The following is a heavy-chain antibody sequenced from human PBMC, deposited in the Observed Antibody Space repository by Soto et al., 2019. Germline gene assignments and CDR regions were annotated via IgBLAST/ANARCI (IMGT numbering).Heavy chain of an antibody. Sequence: QVQLVESGGGVVQPGRSLRLSCAASGFTFSSYGMHWVRQAPGKGLEWVAVIWYDGSNKYYADSVKGRFTISRDNSKNTLYLKMNSLRAEDTAVYYCARDRAMVRGVIGYWGQGTLVTVSS. D-gene: IGHD3-10*01. CDR1: GFTFSSYG. CDR3: ARDRAMVRGVIGY. J-gene: IGHJ4*02. V-gene: IGHV3-33*01. CDR2: IWYDGSNK.